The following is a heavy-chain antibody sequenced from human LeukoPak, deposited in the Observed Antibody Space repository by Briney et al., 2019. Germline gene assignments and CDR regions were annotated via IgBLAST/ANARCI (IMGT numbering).Heavy chain of an antibody. J-gene: IGHJ4*02. CDR2: IYSGGST. D-gene: IGHD4-23*01. CDR3: ATMNYGGNYFDY. CDR1: GFTVSSNY. Sequence: GGSLRPSCAASGFTVSSNYMSWVRQAPGKGLEWVSVIYSGGSTYYADSVKGRFTISRDNSKNTLYLQMNSLRAEDTAVYYCATMNYGGNYFDYWGQGTLVTVSS. V-gene: IGHV3-66*01.